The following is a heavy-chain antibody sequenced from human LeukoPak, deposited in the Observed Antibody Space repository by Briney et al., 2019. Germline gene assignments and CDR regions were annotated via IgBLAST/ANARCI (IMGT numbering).Heavy chain of an antibody. CDR3: ARDKAFLGYYDTSGYFQQWFDS. Sequence: ASVKVSCKASGYTFTSYGISWVRQAPGQGLEWMGWISAYNGNTKYAQKLQGRVTMTTDTSTSTAYMELRSLRSDDTAVYYCARDKAFLGYYDTSGYFQQWFDSWGQGTLVTVSS. D-gene: IGHD3-22*01. V-gene: IGHV1-18*01. J-gene: IGHJ5*01. CDR2: ISAYNGNT. CDR1: GYTFTSYG.